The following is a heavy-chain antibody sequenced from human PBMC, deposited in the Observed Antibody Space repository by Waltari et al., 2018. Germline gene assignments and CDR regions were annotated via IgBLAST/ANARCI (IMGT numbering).Heavy chain of an antibody. J-gene: IGHJ5*02. CDR1: GGSFSGYY. D-gene: IGHD3-22*01. CDR3: ARRGRRYYDSSGYYYGFDP. Sequence: QVQLQQWGAGLLKPSETLSLTCAVYGGSFSGYYWSWIRQPPGKGLEWIGEINHSGSTNYHPSLKSRVTISVNTSKNQFSLKLSSVTAADTAVYYCARRGRRYYDSSGYYYGFDPWGQGTLVTVSS. CDR2: INHSGST. V-gene: IGHV4-34*01.